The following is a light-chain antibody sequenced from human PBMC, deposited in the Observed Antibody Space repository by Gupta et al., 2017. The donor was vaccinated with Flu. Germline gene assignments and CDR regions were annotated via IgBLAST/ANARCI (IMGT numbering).Light chain of an antibody. J-gene: IGLJ3*02. CDR2: EVS. CDR1: SSDVGGYNY. CDR3: SSYTSSSSNWV. V-gene: IGLV2-14*01. Sequence: SSDVGGYNYVSWYQQHPGKAPKLMIYEVSNRPSGVSNRFSGSKAGNTASLTISGLQAEDEADYYCSSYTSSSSNWVFGEGTKLTVL.